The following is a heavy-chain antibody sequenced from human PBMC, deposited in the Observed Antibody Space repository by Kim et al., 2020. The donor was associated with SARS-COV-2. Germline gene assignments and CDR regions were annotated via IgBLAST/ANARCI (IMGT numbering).Heavy chain of an antibody. D-gene: IGHD3-22*01. V-gene: IGHV3-30*18. Sequence: GGSLRLSCAASGFTFSSYGMHWVRQAPGKGLEWVAVISYDGSNKYYADSVKGRFTISRDNSKNTLYLQMNSLRAEDTAVYYCAKGASGYSNSRYFDSW. J-gene: IGHJ4*03. CDR1: GFTFSSYG. CDR3: AKGASGYSNSRYFDS. CDR2: ISYDGSNK.